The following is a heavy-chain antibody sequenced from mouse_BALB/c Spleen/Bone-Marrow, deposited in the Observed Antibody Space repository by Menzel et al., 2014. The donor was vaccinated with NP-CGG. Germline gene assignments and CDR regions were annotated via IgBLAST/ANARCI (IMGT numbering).Heavy chain of an antibody. V-gene: IGHV5-17*02. CDR2: LSSGSSTI. Sequence: EVMLVESGGGLVQPGGSRKLSCAASGFTFSSFGMHWVRQAPEKGLEWVAYLSSGSSTIYYADTVKGRFTISRDNPKNTLFLQMTSLRSEDTAMYYCARKGALITHYYAMDYWGQGTSVTVSS. J-gene: IGHJ4*01. CDR1: GFTFSSFG. D-gene: IGHD2-4*01. CDR3: ARKGALITHYYAMDY.